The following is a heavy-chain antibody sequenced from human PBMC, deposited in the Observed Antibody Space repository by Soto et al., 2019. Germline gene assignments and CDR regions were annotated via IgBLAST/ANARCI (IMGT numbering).Heavy chain of an antibody. D-gene: IGHD3-22*01. CDR2: MFYSGNT. Sequence: PSETLSLTCTVSGDSISSSTYYWGWIRQPPGKGLEWIGSMFYSGNTYYNPPLKSRVTLSIDTSKNQFSLKLNSVTAADTAVYYCVSPEGYYDSSGYTLDYWGQGTLVTVSS. J-gene: IGHJ4*02. V-gene: IGHV4-39*01. CDR1: GDSISSSTYY. CDR3: VSPEGYYDSSGYTLDY.